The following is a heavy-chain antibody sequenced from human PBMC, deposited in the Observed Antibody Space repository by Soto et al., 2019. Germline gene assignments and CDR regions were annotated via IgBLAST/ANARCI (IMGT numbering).Heavy chain of an antibody. J-gene: IGHJ4*02. CDR2: VSASDDNT. V-gene: IGHV3-23*01. CDR1: GFTFSSCA. D-gene: IGHD2-15*01. CDR3: VKDWSSIRWYYFQY. Sequence: EVQLLESGGGLVQPGGSLRLSCAASGFTFSSCAMSWVRQAPGKGLEWVSGVSASDDNTYYADSVKGRFTISRDNSKSTLYLQMNRLRAEDTAVYYCVKDWSSIRWYYFQYWGQGTLVAVSS.